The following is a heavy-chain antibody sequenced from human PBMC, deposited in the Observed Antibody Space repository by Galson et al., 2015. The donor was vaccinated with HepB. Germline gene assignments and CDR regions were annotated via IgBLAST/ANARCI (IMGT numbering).Heavy chain of an antibody. CDR1: GFTFSSYG. CDR2: ISYDGSNK. Sequence: SLRLSCAASGFTFSSYGMHWVRQAPGKGLEWVAVISYDGSNKYYADSVKGRFTISRDNSKNTLYLQMNSLRAEDTAVYYCAKDPGDGTGTTVEYFDYRGQGTLVTVSS. D-gene: IGHD1-1*01. J-gene: IGHJ4*02. CDR3: AKDPGDGTGTTVEYFDY. V-gene: IGHV3-30*18.